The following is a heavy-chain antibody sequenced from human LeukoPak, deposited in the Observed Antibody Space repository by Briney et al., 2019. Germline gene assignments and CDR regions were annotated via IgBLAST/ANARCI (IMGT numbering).Heavy chain of an antibody. J-gene: IGHJ3*02. CDR2: IIPIFGTA. V-gene: IGHV1-69*13. CDR3: ARVTHSSGYRI. Sequence: GASVKVSCKASGGTFSSYAISWVRQARGQGLELMGGIIPIFGTANYAQKFQGRVTITADESTSTAYMELSSLRSEDTAVYYCARVTHSSGYRIWGQGTMVTVSA. D-gene: IGHD3-22*01. CDR1: GGTFSSYA.